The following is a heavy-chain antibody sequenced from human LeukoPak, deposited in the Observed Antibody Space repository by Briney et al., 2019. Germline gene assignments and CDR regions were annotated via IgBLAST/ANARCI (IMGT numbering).Heavy chain of an antibody. CDR1: GDSVSSNIAA. V-gene: IGHV6-1*01. CDR2: TYYRSTWYN. D-gene: IGHD3-10*01. Sequence: SQTLSLTCAISGDSVSSNIAAWTWIRRSPSRGLEWLGRTYYRSTWYNEYALSVKSRVSINADTSKNQFSLRLNSVTPEDTAVYYCARDLGSYDYWGQGTLVTVSS. J-gene: IGHJ4*02. CDR3: ARDLGSYDY.